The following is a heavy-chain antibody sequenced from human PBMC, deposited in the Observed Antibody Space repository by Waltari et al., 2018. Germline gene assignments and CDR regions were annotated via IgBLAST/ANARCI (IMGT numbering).Heavy chain of an antibody. CDR2: IYYSGST. CDR1: GGSISSYY. D-gene: IGHD3-3*01. CDR3: ARATSSAYDFFDP. Sequence: QVQLQESGPGLVKPSETLSLTCTVSGGSISSYYWSWIRQPPGKGLGWIGYIYYSGSTNYTPSLKSRVTRSVDTSKNQFSLKLSSVTAADTAVYYCARATSSAYDFFDPWGQGTLVTVSS. J-gene: IGHJ5*02. V-gene: IGHV4-59*01.